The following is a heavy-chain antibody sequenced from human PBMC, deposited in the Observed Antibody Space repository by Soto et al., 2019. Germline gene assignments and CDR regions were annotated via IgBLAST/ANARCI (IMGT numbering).Heavy chain of an antibody. CDR3: AREPYIVVVPAATPYFDY. V-gene: IGHV4-4*07. CDR1: GGSISSYY. J-gene: IGHJ4*02. D-gene: IGHD2-2*01. CDR2: IYTSGST. Sequence: SETLSLTCTVSGGSISSYYWSWIRQPAGKGLEWIGRIYTSGSTNYNPSLKSRVTMSVDTSKNQFSLKLSSVTAADTAVYYCAREPYIVVVPAATPYFDYWGQGTLVTVSS.